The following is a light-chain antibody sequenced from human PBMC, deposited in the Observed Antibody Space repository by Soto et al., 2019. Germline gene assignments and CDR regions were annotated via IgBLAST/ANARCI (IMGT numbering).Light chain of an antibody. CDR2: EGS. CDR1: SSDIWNYNL. J-gene: IGLJ2*01. V-gene: IGLV2-23*01. Sequence: QSALTQPASVSGSPGQSITISCTGTSSDIWNYNLVSWYQQHPDKAPKLMIYEGSKRPSGVSNRFSGSKSGNTASLTLSGLQAEDEADYYCCSYAGGSTWVFGGGTKLTVL. CDR3: CSYAGGSTWV.